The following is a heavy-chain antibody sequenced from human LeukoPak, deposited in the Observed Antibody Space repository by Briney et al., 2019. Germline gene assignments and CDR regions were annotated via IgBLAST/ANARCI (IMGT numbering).Heavy chain of an antibody. CDR3: ARPPHCGGDCYSREYFQH. Sequence: GESLKISCKISGYKLTNNWIGWVRQMPGKGLEWMGIIYPGDSDTRYSPSFQGQVTISADKSISTAYLQWSSLKASDTAMYYCARPPHCGGDCYSREYFQHWGQGTLVTVSS. D-gene: IGHD2-21*02. CDR2: IYPGDSDT. V-gene: IGHV5-51*01. CDR1: GYKLTNNW. J-gene: IGHJ1*01.